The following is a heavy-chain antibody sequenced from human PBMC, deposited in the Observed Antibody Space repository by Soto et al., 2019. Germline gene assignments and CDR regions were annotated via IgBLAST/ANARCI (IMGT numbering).Heavy chain of an antibody. Sequence: QVQLVESGGGVVQPGRSLRLSCAASGFTFSSYAMHWVRQAPGKGLEWVAVISYDGSNKYYADSVKGRFTISRDNSKNTLYLQMNSLRAEDTVVYYCARASGYNWNYDGMDVWGQGTTVTVSS. D-gene: IGHD1-20*01. J-gene: IGHJ6*02. CDR2: ISYDGSNK. CDR1: GFTFSSYA. V-gene: IGHV3-30-3*01. CDR3: ARASGYNWNYDGMDV.